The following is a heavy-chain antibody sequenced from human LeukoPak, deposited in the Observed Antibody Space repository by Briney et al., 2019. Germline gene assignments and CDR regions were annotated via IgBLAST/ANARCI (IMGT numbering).Heavy chain of an antibody. Sequence: SETLSLTCTVSGGSISSYYWSWIRQPPGKGLEWIGYIYYSGSTNYNPSLKSRVTISVDTSKNQFSLKLSSVTAADTAVYYCARPESRYDPLLGYMDVWGKGTTVTVSS. CDR1: GGSISSYY. CDR2: IYYSGST. J-gene: IGHJ6*03. CDR3: ARPESRYDPLLGYMDV. D-gene: IGHD3-3*01. V-gene: IGHV4-59*01.